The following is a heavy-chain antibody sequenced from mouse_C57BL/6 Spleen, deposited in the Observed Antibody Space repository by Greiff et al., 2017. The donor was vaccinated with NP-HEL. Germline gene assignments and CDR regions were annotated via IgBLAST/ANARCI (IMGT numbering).Heavy chain of an antibody. D-gene: IGHD3-2*02. CDR1: GYSFPDYN. CDR3: ARGGSSGYPDY. Sequence: EVKLQESGPELVKPGASVKISCKASGYSFPDYNMNWVKQSNGKSLEWIGVIYPYYGSTSYNQKFKGKATLTVDQSSSTAYMQLNSLTSEDSAVYYCARGGSSGYPDYWGQGTTLTVSS. V-gene: IGHV1-39*01. CDR2: IYPYYGST. J-gene: IGHJ2*01.